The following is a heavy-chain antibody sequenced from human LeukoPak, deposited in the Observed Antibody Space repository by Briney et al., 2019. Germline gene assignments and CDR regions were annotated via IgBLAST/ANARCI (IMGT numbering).Heavy chain of an antibody. Sequence: SETLSLTCAVYGGSFSGYYWSWIRQPPGKGLEWIGEINHSGSTNYNPSLKSRVTISVDTSKNQFSLKLRSVTAADTAVYYCARGERYYDFWSGYPPLPYYYGMDVWGQGTTVTVSS. D-gene: IGHD3-3*01. J-gene: IGHJ6*02. V-gene: IGHV4-34*01. CDR1: GGSFSGYY. CDR2: INHSGST. CDR3: ARGERYYDFWSGYPPLPYYYGMDV.